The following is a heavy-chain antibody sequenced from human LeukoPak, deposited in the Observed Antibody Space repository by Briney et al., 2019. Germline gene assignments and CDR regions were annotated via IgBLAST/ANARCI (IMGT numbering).Heavy chain of an antibody. CDR1: GGSISSGSYY. Sequence: PSETLSLTCTVSGGSISSGSYYWSWIRQPAGKVLVWIGRIYTSGSTNYNPSLKSRVTISVDTSKNQFSLKLSSVTAADTAVYYCAREIAARPGWFDPWGQGTLVTVSS. J-gene: IGHJ5*02. CDR2: IYTSGST. D-gene: IGHD6-6*01. V-gene: IGHV4-61*02. CDR3: AREIAARPGWFDP.